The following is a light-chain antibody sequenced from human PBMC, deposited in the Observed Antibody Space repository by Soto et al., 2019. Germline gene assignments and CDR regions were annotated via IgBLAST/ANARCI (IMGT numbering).Light chain of an antibody. Sequence: QSVLNQPASVSGSPGQSITISFTGTSSDVGGYNYVSWYQQHPGKAPKFTIYDVSSRPSGVSNRFSGSKSGNTASLTISGLQAEDEADYYCCSYTTSNTRQIVFGTGTKVTVL. V-gene: IGLV2-14*03. J-gene: IGLJ1*01. CDR1: SSDVGGYNY. CDR3: CSYTTSNTRQIV. CDR2: DVS.